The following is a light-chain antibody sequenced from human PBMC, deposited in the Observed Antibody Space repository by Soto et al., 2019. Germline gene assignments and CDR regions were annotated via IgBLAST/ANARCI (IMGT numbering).Light chain of an antibody. CDR1: SSDVGGYNY. V-gene: IGLV2-14*01. CDR3: CSYTSSSISYV. J-gene: IGLJ1*01. CDR2: DVS. Sequence: VLTQPASVSGSPGQSITISCTGTSSDVGGYNYVSWYQQHPGKAPKLMIYDVSNRPSGVSNRFSGSKSGNTASLTISGLQAQDEADYYCCSYTSSSISYVFGTGTKVTVL.